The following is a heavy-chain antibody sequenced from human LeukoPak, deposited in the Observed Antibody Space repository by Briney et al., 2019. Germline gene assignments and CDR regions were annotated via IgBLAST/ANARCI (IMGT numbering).Heavy chain of an antibody. Sequence: SETLSLTCTVSGGSISSYYWSWIRQPAGKGLEWIGRIYTSGSTNYNLSLKSRVTMSVDTSKNQFSLKLSSVTAADTAVYYCARGSQWLANFDYWGQGTLVTVSS. CDR3: ARGSQWLANFDY. CDR1: GGSISSYY. V-gene: IGHV4-4*07. J-gene: IGHJ4*02. D-gene: IGHD6-19*01. CDR2: IYTSGST.